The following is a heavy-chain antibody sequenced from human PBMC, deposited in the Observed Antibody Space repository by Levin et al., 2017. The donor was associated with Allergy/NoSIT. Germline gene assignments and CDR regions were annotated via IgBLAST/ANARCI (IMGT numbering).Heavy chain of an antibody. V-gene: IGHV3-30*18. CDR3: AKLGGIVATVDAFDI. J-gene: IGHJ3*02. CDR2: ISYDGSNK. CDR1: GFTFSSYG. D-gene: IGHD5-12*01. Sequence: PGGSLRLSCAASGFTFSSYGMHWVRQAPGKGLEWVAVISYDGSNKYYADSVKGRFTISRDNSKNTLYLQMNSLRAEDTAVYYCAKLGGIVATVDAFDIWGQGTLVTVSS.